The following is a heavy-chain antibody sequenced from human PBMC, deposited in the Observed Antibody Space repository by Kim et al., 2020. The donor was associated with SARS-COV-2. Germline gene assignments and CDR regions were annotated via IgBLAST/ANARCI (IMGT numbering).Heavy chain of an antibody. CDR2: IIPILGIA. CDR1: GGTFSSYA. CDR3: ARDSGRDGYNYEDWYFDL. J-gene: IGHJ2*01. V-gene: IGHV1-69*04. Sequence: SVKVSCKASGGTFSSYAISWVRQAPGQGLEWMGRIIPILGIANYAQKFQGRVTITADKSTSTAYMELSSLRSEDTAVYYCARDSGRDGYNYEDWYFDLWGRGTLVTVSS. D-gene: IGHD5-12*01.